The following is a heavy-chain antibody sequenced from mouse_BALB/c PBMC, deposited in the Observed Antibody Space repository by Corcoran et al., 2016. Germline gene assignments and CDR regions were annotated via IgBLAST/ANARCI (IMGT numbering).Heavy chain of an antibody. Sequence: QIQLVQSGPELKKPGETVKISCKASGYTFTNYGMNWVKQAPGKGLKWMGWINTYTGEPTYADDFKGRFAFSLETSSSTAYLQINSLKNEDTAIYFCARGGNYEGDAMDYWGQGTSVTVSS. CDR3: ARGGNYEGDAMDY. J-gene: IGHJ4*01. CDR1: GYTFTNYG. V-gene: IGHV9-3-1*01. D-gene: IGHD2-1*01. CDR2: INTYTGEP.